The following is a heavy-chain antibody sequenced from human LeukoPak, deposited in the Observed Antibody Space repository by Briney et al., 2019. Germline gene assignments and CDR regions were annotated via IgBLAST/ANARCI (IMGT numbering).Heavy chain of an antibody. Sequence: SQTLSLTCTVSGGSISSGGYYWSWIRQPPGKGLEWIGYIYHSGSTYYNPSLKSRVTISVDRSKNQFSLKLSSVTAADTAVYYCARVGSLAATTYFDYWGQGTLVTVSS. CDR1: GGSISSGGYY. CDR3: ARVGSLAATTYFDY. CDR2: IYHSGST. D-gene: IGHD2-15*01. V-gene: IGHV4-30-2*01. J-gene: IGHJ4*02.